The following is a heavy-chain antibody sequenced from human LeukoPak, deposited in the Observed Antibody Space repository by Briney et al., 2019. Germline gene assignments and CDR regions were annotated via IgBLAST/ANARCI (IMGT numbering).Heavy chain of an antibody. Sequence: QSGGSLRLSCAASGFTFTNYAMHWVRQTPGKGLEWVALISSDGSKNIYADPVKGRFTVSRDNSKNTLYLQMNSLRAEDTAVYYCARDLHMGDQLVPNGMDVWGQGTTVTVSS. J-gene: IGHJ6*02. CDR1: GFTFTNYA. CDR2: ISSDGSKN. D-gene: IGHD6-6*01. V-gene: IGHV3-30*03. CDR3: ARDLHMGDQLVPNGMDV.